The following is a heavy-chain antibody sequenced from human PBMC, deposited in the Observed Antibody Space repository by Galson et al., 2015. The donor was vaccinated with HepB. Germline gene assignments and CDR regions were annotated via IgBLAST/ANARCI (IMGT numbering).Heavy chain of an antibody. D-gene: IGHD3-10*01. CDR2: VDPEDGET. Sequence: VKVSCKVSGYTFTDYYMHWVQQAPGKGLEWMGLVDPEDGETIYAEKFQGRVTITADTSTDTAYMELSSLRSEDTAVYYCAAVSSQKGSQIDYWGQGTLVTVSS. CDR1: GYTFTDYY. J-gene: IGHJ4*02. V-gene: IGHV1-69-2*01. CDR3: AAVSSQKGSQIDY.